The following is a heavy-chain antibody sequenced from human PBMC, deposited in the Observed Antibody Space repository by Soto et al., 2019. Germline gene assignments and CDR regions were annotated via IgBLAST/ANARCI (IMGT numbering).Heavy chain of an antibody. CDR1: GFTCSIYG. J-gene: IGHJ3*02. CDR3: ATFGIAYVFDI. Sequence: QVQLVESGGGVVQPGRSLRLSCAASGFTCSIYGMNWVRQAPGKGLEWVAVISYDGSNKYYGYSVNGRFTISRDNSKNSLHLQMNSLRAEDMAVYYCATFGIAYVFDIWGQGKMVTVSS. D-gene: IGHD6-13*01. V-gene: IGHV3-30*03. CDR2: ISYDGSNK.